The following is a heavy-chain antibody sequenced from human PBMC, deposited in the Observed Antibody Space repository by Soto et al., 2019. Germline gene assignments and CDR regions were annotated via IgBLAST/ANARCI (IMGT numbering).Heavy chain of an antibody. CDR3: ARGRYCSSTSCYWSAFDI. V-gene: IGHV6-1*01. CDR2: TYYRSKWYN. D-gene: IGHD2-2*01. CDR1: GDSVSSNSAA. J-gene: IGHJ3*02. Sequence: RSQTLSLTCAISGDSVSSNSAAWNWIRQSPSRGLEWLGRTYYRSKWYNDYAVSVKSRITINPDTSKNQFSLQLNSVTPEDTAVYYCARGRYCSSTSCYWSAFDIWGQGTMVTVSS.